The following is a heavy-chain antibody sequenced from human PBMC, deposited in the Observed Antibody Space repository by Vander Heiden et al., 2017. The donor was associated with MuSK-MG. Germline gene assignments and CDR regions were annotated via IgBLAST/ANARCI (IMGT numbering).Heavy chain of an antibody. V-gene: IGHV4-59*01. J-gene: IGHJ3*02. CDR3: ARESGYYYGSGSYLDDAFDI. CDR2: IYYSGST. Sequence: QVQLQESGPGLVKPSETLSLTCTVSGGSISSYYWSWIRQPPGKGLEWIGYIYYSGSTNYNPSLKSRVTIAVDTSKNQFSLKLSSVTAADTAVYYCARESGYYYGSGSYLDDAFDIWGQGTMVTVSS. D-gene: IGHD3-10*01. CDR1: GGSISSYY.